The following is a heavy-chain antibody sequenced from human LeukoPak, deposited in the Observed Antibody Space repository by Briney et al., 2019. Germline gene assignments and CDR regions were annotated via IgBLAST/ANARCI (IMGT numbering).Heavy chain of an antibody. J-gene: IGHJ4*02. CDR1: GFTFSSYW. Sequence: GGSLRLSCAASGFTFSSYWMSWVRQAPGKGLEWVANIKQDGSEKYYVDSVKGRFTISRDNAKNSLYLQMNSLRAEDTAVYYCARGTIAAAGYYYSDYWGQGTQVTVSS. D-gene: IGHD6-13*01. CDR3: ARGTIAAAGYYYSDY. CDR2: IKQDGSEK. V-gene: IGHV3-7*04.